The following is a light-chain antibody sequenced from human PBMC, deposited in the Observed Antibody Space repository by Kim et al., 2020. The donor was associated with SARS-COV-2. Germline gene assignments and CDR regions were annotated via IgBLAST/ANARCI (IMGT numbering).Light chain of an antibody. CDR1: QSVGRKY. J-gene: IGKJ4*01. CDR3: HQYDDSPLT. CDR2: GVS. Sequence: PGERVSLSCRASQSVGRKYLAWYQQKPGQVPRLLIYGVSYRATGVPERFSGSGSGTDFTLTISRLEPEDFAVYYCHQYDDSPLTFGGGTKVDIK. V-gene: IGKV3-20*01.